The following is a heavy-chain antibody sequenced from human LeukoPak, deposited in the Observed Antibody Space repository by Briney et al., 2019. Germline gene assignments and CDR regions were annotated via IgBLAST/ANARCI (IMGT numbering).Heavy chain of an antibody. CDR3: AKASVGTTGGTFDS. CDR2: ISSSGGST. J-gene: IGHJ4*02. Sequence: GGSRRLSLQASGFSFSSYAMSWFGRAPGKGLGWASGISSSGGSTYYADSVKGRFTISRDNSKNTLYLQMNSLRAGDTAVYYCAKASVGTTGGTFDSWGQGTLVTVSS. V-gene: IGHV3-23*01. CDR1: GFSFSSYA. D-gene: IGHD1-26*01.